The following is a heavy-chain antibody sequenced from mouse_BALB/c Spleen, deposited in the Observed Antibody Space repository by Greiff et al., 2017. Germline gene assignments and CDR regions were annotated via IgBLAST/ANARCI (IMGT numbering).Heavy chain of an antibody. J-gene: IGHJ2*01. CDR1: GFTFSSFG. V-gene: IGHV5-17*02. CDR2: ISSGSSTI. D-gene: IGHD1-1*01. Sequence: EVKLVESGGGLVQPGGSRKLSCAASGFTFSSFGMHWVRQAPEKGLEWVAYISSGSSTIYYADTVKGRFTISRDNPKNTLFLQMTSLRSEDTAMYYCATGSSYDFDYWGQGTTPTVSS. CDR3: ATGSSYDFDY.